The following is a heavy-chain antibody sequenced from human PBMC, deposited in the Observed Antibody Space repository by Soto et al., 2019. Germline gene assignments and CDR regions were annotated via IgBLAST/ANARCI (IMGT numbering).Heavy chain of an antibody. J-gene: IGHJ5*02. CDR2: ISYDGSNK. CDR1: GFTFSSYA. V-gene: IGHV3-30-3*01. Sequence: GGSLRLSCAASGFTFSSYAMHWVRQAPGKGLEWVAVISYDGSNKYYADSVKGRFTISRDNSKNTLYLQMNSLRAEDTAVYYCAIVGGDWFDPWGQGTLVTVYS. CDR3: AIVGGDWFDP. D-gene: IGHD3-16*01.